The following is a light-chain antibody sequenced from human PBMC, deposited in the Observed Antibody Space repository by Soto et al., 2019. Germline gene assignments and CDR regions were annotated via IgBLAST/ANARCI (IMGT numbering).Light chain of an antibody. J-gene: IGKJ2*01. CDR1: QSISSY. CDR2: AAS. V-gene: IGKV1-39*01. Sequence: DIQMTQSPSSLSASVGDRVTITCRAGQSISSYLNWYQQKPGKAPKLLIYAASSLQSGVPSRFSGSGSGTDFTLPISSMEPEDFATYYCQESFSTPRYTFGQGTKLEIK. CDR3: QESFSTPRYT.